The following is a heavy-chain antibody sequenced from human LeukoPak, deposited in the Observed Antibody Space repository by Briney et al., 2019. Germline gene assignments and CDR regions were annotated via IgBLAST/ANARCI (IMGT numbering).Heavy chain of an antibody. V-gene: IGHV5-51*01. J-gene: IGHJ4*02. CDR1: GYSFISYW. D-gene: IGHD2-21*02. CDR2: IYPGDSDT. Sequence: GESLKISXKGSGYSFISYWIGWVRQKPGKGLEWTGIIYPGDSDTRYSPSFQGQVTISADKSISTAYLQWSSLKASDTAMYYCARQNCGGDCYPRDYWGQGTLVTVSS. CDR3: ARQNCGGDCYPRDY.